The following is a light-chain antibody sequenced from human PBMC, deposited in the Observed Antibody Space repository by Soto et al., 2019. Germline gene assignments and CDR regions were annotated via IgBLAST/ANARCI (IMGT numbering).Light chain of an antibody. V-gene: IGLV1-40*01. J-gene: IGLJ1*01. CDR2: GNS. CDR3: QSYDSSLSAV. CDR1: SSNIGAGYD. Sequence: QSVLTQPPSVSGAPGQRVTISCTGSSSNIGAGYDVHWYQQLPGTAPKLLIYGNSNRPSGVPDRFSGSKSGTSASLAITGLQAEDEDDYDCQSYDSSLSAVFGTGTTVTVL.